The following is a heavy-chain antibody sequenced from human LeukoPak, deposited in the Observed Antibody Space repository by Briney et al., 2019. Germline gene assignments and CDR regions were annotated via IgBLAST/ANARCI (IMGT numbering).Heavy chain of an antibody. J-gene: IGHJ4*02. Sequence: PSETLSLTCTVSGGSIISYYWSWIRQSPQKGLEWIAYIHSSGKTNYNPSLKSRVTISVDTSKNQFSLKLSSVTAADTAVYYCARDGYSGSDALWGQGTLVTVSS. V-gene: IGHV4-59*01. CDR1: GGSIISYY. CDR3: ARDGYSGSDAL. D-gene: IGHD5-12*01. CDR2: IHSSGKT.